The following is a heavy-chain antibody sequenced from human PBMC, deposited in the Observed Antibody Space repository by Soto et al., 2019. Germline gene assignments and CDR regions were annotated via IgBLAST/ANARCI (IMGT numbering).Heavy chain of an antibody. J-gene: IGHJ4*02. V-gene: IGHV1-69*02. Sequence: QVQLVQSGAEVKKPGSSVKVSCKASGGTFSSYTISWVRQAPGQGLEWMGRIIPILGIAKYAQKFQGRVTITADKATSTAYMELSSLRSEDTAVYYCARADRRRTVAGIRLYYFDSWGQGTLVTVSS. CDR1: GGTFSSYT. CDR3: ARADRRRTVAGIRLYYFDS. CDR2: IIPILGIA. D-gene: IGHD6-19*01.